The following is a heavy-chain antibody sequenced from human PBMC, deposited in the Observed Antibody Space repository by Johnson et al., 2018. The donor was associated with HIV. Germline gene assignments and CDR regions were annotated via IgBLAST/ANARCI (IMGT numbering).Heavy chain of an antibody. CDR2: ISYDGSNK. J-gene: IGHJ3*02. D-gene: IGHD3-10*01. Sequence: QEKLVESGGGVVQPGRSLRLSCAASGFTFSSYAMHWVRQAPGKGLEWVAVISYDGSNKYYADSVKGRFTISRDNSKNTLYLQMNSLRAEDTAVYYCARDKGRGAFDIWGQGTMVTVSS. CDR1: GFTFSSYA. CDR3: ARDKGRGAFDI. V-gene: IGHV3-30-3*01.